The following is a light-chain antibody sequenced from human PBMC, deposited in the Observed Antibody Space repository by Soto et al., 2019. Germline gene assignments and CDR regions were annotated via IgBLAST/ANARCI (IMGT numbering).Light chain of an antibody. CDR3: QKYGSSHFT. Sequence: EIVLTQSPGTLSLSPGDRATLSCRASQSVSSSYLAWYQQKPGQAPRLLIYDESNRATGIPDRLSGSGSGTDLTLTISRLEPEDFAVYYCQKYGSSHFTXGQGTRLEIK. V-gene: IGKV3-20*01. CDR2: DES. CDR1: QSVSSSY. J-gene: IGKJ5*01.